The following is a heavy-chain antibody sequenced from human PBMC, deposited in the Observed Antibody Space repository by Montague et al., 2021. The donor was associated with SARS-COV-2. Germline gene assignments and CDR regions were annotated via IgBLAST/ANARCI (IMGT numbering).Heavy chain of an antibody. Sequence: SAPLSLTCTVSGGSISSYYWSWIRQPPGKGLEWIGYIYYSGSTNYNPSLKSRVTISVDTSKNQFSLKLSSVTAADTAVYYCARVFPRWLQFDPYFDYWGQGTLATVSS. J-gene: IGHJ4*02. CDR1: GGSISSYY. CDR3: ARVFPRWLQFDPYFDY. V-gene: IGHV4-59*01. D-gene: IGHD5-24*01. CDR2: IYYSGST.